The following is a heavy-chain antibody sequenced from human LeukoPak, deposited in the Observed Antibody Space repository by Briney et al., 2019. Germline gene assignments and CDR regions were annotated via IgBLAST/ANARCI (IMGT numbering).Heavy chain of an antibody. V-gene: IGHV3-30-3*01. J-gene: IGHJ4*02. D-gene: IGHD4/OR15-4a*01. CDR2: ISYDGSNK. CDR1: GFTFSSYA. Sequence: GGSLRLSCAASGFTFSSYAMHWVRQAPGKGLEWVAVISYDGSNKYYADSVKGRFTISRDNSKNTLYLQMNSLRAEDTAVYYCARDRSDYGDYYIDYWGQGTLVTVSS. CDR3: ARDRSDYGDYYIDY.